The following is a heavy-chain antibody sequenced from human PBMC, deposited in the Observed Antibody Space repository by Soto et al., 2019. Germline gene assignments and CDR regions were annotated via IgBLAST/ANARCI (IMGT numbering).Heavy chain of an antibody. CDR1: GYSFVSFW. D-gene: IGHD3-10*02. Sequence: PGESLKISCRASGYSFVSFWITWVRQTPGKGLEWMGRIDPADSYARYSPSFEGHVTMSVDWSINTAYLQWSSLKVSDSAIYYCAKNVEDFYFGLDTWGQGTSVTVS. V-gene: IGHV5-10-1*01. CDR2: IDPADSYA. CDR3: AKNVEDFYFGLDT. J-gene: IGHJ6*02.